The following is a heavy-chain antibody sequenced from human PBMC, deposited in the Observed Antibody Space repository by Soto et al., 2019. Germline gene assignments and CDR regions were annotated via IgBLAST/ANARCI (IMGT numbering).Heavy chain of an antibody. Sequence: PSETLSLTCTVSGGSMSSNYWTWIRQSPGKGLEWIGYIYYTGSTKYNPSLESRVTISLDTSKNQFSLRLTSVTSADTAAYYCARGGSYGDFFDYWGQGAQVTVSS. J-gene: IGHJ4*02. CDR2: IYYTGST. D-gene: IGHD4-17*01. V-gene: IGHV4-59*01. CDR3: ARGGSYGDFFDY. CDR1: GGSMSSNY.